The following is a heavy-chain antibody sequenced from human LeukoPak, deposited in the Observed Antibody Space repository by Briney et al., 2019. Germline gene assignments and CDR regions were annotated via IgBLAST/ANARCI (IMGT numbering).Heavy chain of an antibody. CDR3: ARGPDSYGSFDY. V-gene: IGHV3-74*01. Sequence: PGGSLRLSCAASGSTFSSYWMHWVRQAPGKELVWVSRINSDGSSTTYADSVKGRFTISRDNAKNTLYLQMNSLRAEDTAVYYCARGPDSYGSFDYWGQGTLVTVSS. J-gene: IGHJ4*02. CDR1: GSTFSSYW. CDR2: INSDGSST. D-gene: IGHD5-18*01.